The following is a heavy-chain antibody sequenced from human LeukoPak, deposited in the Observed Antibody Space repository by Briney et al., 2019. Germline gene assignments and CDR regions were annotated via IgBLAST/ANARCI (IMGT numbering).Heavy chain of an antibody. CDR3: AREIVGWLLLRYNWFDP. CDR1: GYTFTSYY. J-gene: IGHJ5*02. CDR2: INPSGGST. D-gene: IGHD3-22*01. V-gene: IGHV1-46*01. Sequence: ASVKVSCKASGYTFTSYYMHWVRQAPGQGLKWMGIINPSGGSTSYAQKFQGRVTMTRDTSTSTVYMELSSLRSEDTAVYYCAREIVGWLLLRYNWFDPWGQGTLATVSS.